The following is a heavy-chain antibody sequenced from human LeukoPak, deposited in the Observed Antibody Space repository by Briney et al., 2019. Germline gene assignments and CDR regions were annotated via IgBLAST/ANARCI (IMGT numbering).Heavy chain of an antibody. CDR3: ARDLTVDVVAATQGY. D-gene: IGHD5-12*01. CDR2: IKQDGSEK. CDR1: GFTFSSYW. V-gene: IGHV3-7*03. J-gene: IGHJ4*02. Sequence: GGSLRLCCAASGFTFSSYWMSWVRQAPGKGLEWVANIKQDGSEKYYVDSVKGRFTISRDNAKNSLYLQMNSLRAEDTAVYYCARDLTVDVVAATQGYWGQGTLVTVSS.